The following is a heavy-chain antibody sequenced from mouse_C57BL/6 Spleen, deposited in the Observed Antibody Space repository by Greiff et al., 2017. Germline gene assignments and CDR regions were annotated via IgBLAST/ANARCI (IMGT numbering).Heavy chain of an antibody. CDR2: IYPGAGDT. CDR3: ARRSGRSYWYGDV. Sequence: QVQLQQSGAELVKPGASVKISCKASGYAFSSYWMNWVTQRPGKGLEWIGQIYPGAGDTAYNGKFKGKATLTADKSSSTSYMQRSSLTAEASAVDFCARRSGRSYWYGDVWGAGTTVTVSS. J-gene: IGHJ1*01. V-gene: IGHV1-80*01. D-gene: IGHD1-1*01. CDR1: GYAFSSYW.